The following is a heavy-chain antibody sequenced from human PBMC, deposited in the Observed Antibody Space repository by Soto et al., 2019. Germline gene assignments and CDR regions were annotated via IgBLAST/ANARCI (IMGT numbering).Heavy chain of an antibody. D-gene: IGHD3-3*01. V-gene: IGHV3-74*01. Sequence: GGSLRLSCAASGFTFSNYWMHWVRQAPGKGLVLISRINDQGGSPNYADSVKGRFTIPRDNSKNTLYLQMNSLRAEDTAVYYCARGYDFWSGYYYPYGMDVWGQGTTVTVSS. J-gene: IGHJ6*02. CDR2: INDQGGSP. CDR3: ARGYDFWSGYYYPYGMDV. CDR1: GFTFSNYW.